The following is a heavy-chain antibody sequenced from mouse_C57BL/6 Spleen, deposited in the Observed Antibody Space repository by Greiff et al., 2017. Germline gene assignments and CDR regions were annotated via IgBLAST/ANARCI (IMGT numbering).Heavy chain of an antibody. CDR2: ISSGSSTI. Sequence: EVKLMESGGGLVKPGGSLKLSCAASGYTFSDYGMHWVRQAPEKGLEWVAYISSGSSTIYYADTVKGRFTISRDNAKNTLFLQMTSLSSEDTAMYYCARGDLYYGYHYAMDDWGQGTSVTVSS. D-gene: IGHD2-2*01. CDR1: GYTFSDYG. V-gene: IGHV5-17*01. CDR3: ARGDLYYGYHYAMDD. J-gene: IGHJ4*01.